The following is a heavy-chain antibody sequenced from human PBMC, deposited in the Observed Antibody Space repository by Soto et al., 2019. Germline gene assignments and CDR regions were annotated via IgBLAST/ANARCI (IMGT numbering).Heavy chain of an antibody. CDR2: INHSGST. D-gene: IGHD3-10*01. CDR3: ARGPITMVRGVIILAYNWFDP. J-gene: IGHJ5*02. CDR1: GGSFSGYY. Sequence: PSETLSLTCAVYGGSFSGYYWSWIRQPPGKGLEWIGEINHSGSTNYNPSLKSRVTISVDTSKNQFSLKLSSVTAADTAVYYCARGPITMVRGVIILAYNWFDPWGQGTLVTVSS. V-gene: IGHV4-34*01.